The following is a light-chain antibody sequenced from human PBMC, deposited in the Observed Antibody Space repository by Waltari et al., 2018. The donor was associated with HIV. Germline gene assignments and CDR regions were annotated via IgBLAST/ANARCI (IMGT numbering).Light chain of an antibody. CDR1: NIGSKS. CDR2: DDR. Sequence: SYVLTQPPSVSVAPGQTARITCGGNNIGSKSVHWSQQKPGVNAVLVVYDDRAGPSRSIERFSGSNSGNRVTLRFSGVGAGKEFDYYCRVLDSSSDPVVYGGGTKQAVL. V-gene: IGLV3-21*02. CDR3: RVLDSSSDPVV. J-gene: IGLJ2*01.